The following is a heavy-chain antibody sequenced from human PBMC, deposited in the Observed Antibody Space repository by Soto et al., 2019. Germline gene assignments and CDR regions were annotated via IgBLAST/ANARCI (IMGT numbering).Heavy chain of an antibody. CDR3: AGRVSGSGSYRYFDY. D-gene: IGHD3-10*01. CDR1: GGSISSSSYY. J-gene: IGHJ4*02. Sequence: SETLSLTCTVSGGSISSSSYYWGWIRQPPGKGLEWIGSIYYSGSTYYNPSLKSRVTISVDTSKNQFSLKLSSVTAADTAVYYCAGRVSGSGSYRYFDYWGQGTLVTVSS. V-gene: IGHV4-39*01. CDR2: IYYSGST.